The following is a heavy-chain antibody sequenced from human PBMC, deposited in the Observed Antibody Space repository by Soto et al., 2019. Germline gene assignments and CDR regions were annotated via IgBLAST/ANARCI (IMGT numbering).Heavy chain of an antibody. CDR3: TREQTSTVVTQ. CDR1: GGSMSNYY. V-gene: IGHV4-59*01. CDR2: VYYSGST. Sequence: ETLSLTCTVSGGSMSNYYWSWIRQPPGKGLEWIGCVYYSGSTNYNPSLESRVTISVDTSKNQFSLKLSSVTAADTAVYYCTREQTSTVVTQWGQGTLVTVSS. D-gene: IGHD4-17*01. J-gene: IGHJ4*02.